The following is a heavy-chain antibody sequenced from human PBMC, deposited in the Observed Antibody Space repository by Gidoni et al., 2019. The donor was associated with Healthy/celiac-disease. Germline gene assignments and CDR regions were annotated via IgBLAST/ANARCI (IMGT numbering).Heavy chain of an antibody. Sequence: QVQLVESGGGVVQPGRSLRLSCAASGFTFSSYAMPWVRPAPGTGLEWVAVISYDGSNKYYADSVKGRFTISRDNSKNTLYLQMNSLRAEDTAVYYCARATVTLDYWGQGTLVTVSS. J-gene: IGHJ4*02. CDR1: GFTFSSYA. V-gene: IGHV3-30-3*01. CDR2: ISYDGSNK. D-gene: IGHD4-17*01. CDR3: ARATVTLDY.